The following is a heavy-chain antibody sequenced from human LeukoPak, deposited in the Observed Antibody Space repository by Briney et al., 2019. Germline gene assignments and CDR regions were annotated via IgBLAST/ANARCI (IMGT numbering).Heavy chain of an antibody. CDR2: INTEGSST. D-gene: IGHD6-13*01. Sequence: GGSLRLSCAASGFTFSSYWMHWVRQGPGKGLVWVSRINTEGSSTSYADSVKGRFTISRDNAKNTLYLQMNSLRAGDTAVYYCAKAAYSSTWYSRYFDLWGRGTLVTVSS. CDR1: GFTFSSYW. J-gene: IGHJ2*01. V-gene: IGHV3-74*01. CDR3: AKAAYSSTWYSRYFDL.